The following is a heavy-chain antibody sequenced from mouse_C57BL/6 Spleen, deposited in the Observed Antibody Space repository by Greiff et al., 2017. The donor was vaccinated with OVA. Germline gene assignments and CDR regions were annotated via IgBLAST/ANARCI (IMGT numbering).Heavy chain of an antibody. J-gene: IGHJ4*01. CDR3: ARHGTRYAMDY. CDR2: IYPGRGST. CDR1: GYTFTSYW. D-gene: IGHD4-1*01. Sequence: VQLQQPGAELVKPGASVKMSCKASGYTFTSYWITWVKPRPGQGLEWVGDIYPGRGSTNYNEKFKSKATLTVDTISSTAYMQRSSLTAEDAAVYYCARHGTRYAMDYWGQGTSVTVSS. V-gene: IGHV1-55*01.